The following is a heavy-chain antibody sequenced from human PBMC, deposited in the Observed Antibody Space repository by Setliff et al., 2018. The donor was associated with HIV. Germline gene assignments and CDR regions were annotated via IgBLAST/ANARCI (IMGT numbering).Heavy chain of an antibody. CDR3: ARPQGGGFDY. J-gene: IGHJ4*02. V-gene: IGHV5-51*01. D-gene: IGHD3-16*01. CDR2: IYPGDSHT. CDR1: GYTFTNHW. Sequence: GESLKISCKGSGYTFTNHWIGWVRQMPGKGLEWMGIIYPGDSHTRKSPSLQGQVTISVGTSVSTAYLQWSSLKASDTAMYYCARPQGGGFDYWGQGTLVTVSS.